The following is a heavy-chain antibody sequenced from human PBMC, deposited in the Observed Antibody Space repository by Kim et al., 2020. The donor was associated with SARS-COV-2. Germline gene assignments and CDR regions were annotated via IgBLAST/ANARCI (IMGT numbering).Heavy chain of an antibody. Sequence: SETLSLTCTVSGYSISSGYYWGWIRQPPGKGLEWIGSIYHSGSTYYNPSLKSRVTISVDTSKNQFSLKLSSVTAADTAVYYCARPCSSTSCYAGGDYWGQGTLVTVSS. J-gene: IGHJ4*02. V-gene: IGHV4-38-2*02. CDR1: GYSISSGYY. D-gene: IGHD2-2*01. CDR3: ARPCSSTSCYAGGDY. CDR2: IYHSGST.